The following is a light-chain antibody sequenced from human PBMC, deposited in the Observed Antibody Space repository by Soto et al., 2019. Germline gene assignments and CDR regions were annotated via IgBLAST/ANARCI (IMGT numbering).Light chain of an antibody. CDR3: QEYNGRSS. CDR1: QNVGGD. V-gene: IGKV3-15*01. CDR2: RTS. J-gene: IGKJ1*01. Sequence: EGVTTQSPATLSVSPGERATLSCRASQNVGGDLAWYQQKPGQAPRLLIYRTSTRANGTPVRFSGSGSGTEFTLTISSLQYEDFAVYYCQEYNGRSSFGQGTKVEMK.